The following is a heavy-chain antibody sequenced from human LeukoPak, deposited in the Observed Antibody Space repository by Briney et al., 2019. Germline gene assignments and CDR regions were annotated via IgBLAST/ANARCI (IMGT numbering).Heavy chain of an antibody. J-gene: IGHJ2*01. CDR2: IYYSGST. Sequence: PSETLSLTCTVSGGSISSYYWSWIRQPPGKGLEWIGYIYYSGSTNYNPSLKSRVTISVDKSKNQFSLKLSSVTAADTAVYYCARVGRVTMIVVVKPNWYFDLWGRGTLVTVSS. CDR3: ARVGRVTMIVVVKPNWYFDL. CDR1: GGSISSYY. V-gene: IGHV4-59*01. D-gene: IGHD3-22*01.